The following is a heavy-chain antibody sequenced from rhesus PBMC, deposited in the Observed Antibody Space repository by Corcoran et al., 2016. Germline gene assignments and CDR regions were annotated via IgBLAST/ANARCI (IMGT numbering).Heavy chain of an antibody. Sequence: EVQLVESGGGLATPGESLRLSCAPSGFTFSSYWMHWVRQAPGKGLEWISGSSSSGENTLYADSVRTRFTIFRENAKNTLYLQMNGLRGEDTAVDFCTRTSQGPPDYWGRGVLVTVSS. V-gene: IGHV3-14*01. CDR1: GFTFSSYW. CDR3: TRTSQGPPDY. J-gene: IGHJ4*01. D-gene: IGHD2-15*01. CDR2: SSSSGENT.